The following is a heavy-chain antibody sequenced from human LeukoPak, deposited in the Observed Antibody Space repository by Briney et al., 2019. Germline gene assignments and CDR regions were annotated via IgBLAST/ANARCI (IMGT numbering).Heavy chain of an antibody. CDR3: ARHASYYDFWSGYDNWFDL. Sequence: SVKVSCKASGGTFSSYAISWVRQAPGQGLEWMGGIIPIFGTANYAQKFQGRVTITTDESTSTAYMELSSLRSEDTAVYYCARHASYYDFWSGYDNWFDLWGQGTLVTVSS. D-gene: IGHD3-3*01. CDR2: IIPIFGTA. CDR1: GGTFSSYA. V-gene: IGHV1-69*05. J-gene: IGHJ5*02.